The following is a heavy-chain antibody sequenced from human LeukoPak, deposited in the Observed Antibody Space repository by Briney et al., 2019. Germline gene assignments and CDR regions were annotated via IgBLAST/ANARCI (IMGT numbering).Heavy chain of an antibody. CDR2: INHSGST. CDR1: GYSISSVYY. CDR3: ARVGPNWGFKENFDF. D-gene: IGHD7-27*01. V-gene: IGHV4-38-2*02. Sequence: SETLSLTCTVSGYSISSVYYWGWIRRPPGKGLEWIGSINHSGSTDYNPSLKSRVIMSIDTSKNHLSLKLTSVTAADTAVYYCARVGPNWGFKENFDFWGQGTLVTVSS. J-gene: IGHJ4*02.